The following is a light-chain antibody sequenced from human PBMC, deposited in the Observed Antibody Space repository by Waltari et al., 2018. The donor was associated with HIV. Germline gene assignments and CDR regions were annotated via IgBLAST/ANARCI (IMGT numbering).Light chain of an antibody. CDR3: AAWDDSLDAWV. Sequence: QSVLTQPPSASGTPGKRVTISCSGSSSTIGSKSVNWFQQVPGTAPKLLMYSDNQRPSGVPDRFSGSKSGTSASLAISGLQSEDEADYYCAAWDDSLDAWVFGGGTRLTVL. J-gene: IGLJ3*02. CDR1: SSTIGSKS. V-gene: IGLV1-44*01. CDR2: SDN.